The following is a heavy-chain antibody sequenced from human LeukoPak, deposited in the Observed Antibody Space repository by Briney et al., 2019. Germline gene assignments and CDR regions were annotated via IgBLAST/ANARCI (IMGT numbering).Heavy chain of an antibody. CDR1: GFTVSSNY. CDR2: IYSGGST. V-gene: IGHV3-53*01. D-gene: IGHD1-26*01. J-gene: IGHJ4*02. CDR3: ARDLDSGSYPGY. Sequence: GALRLSCAASGFTVSSNYMSWVRQAPGKGLEWVSVIYSGGSTYYADSVKGRFTISRDNSKNTLYLQMNSLRAEDTAVYYCARDLDSGSYPGYWGQGTLVTVSS.